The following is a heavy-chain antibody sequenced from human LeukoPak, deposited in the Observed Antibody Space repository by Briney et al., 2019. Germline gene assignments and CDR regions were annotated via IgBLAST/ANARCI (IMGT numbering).Heavy chain of an antibody. CDR2: ISYDGSKK. V-gene: IGHV3-30*03. CDR3: AAYYGDYVSGAFDI. Sequence: GGSLRLSCAASGVTFSSYGMHWVRQAPGKGLEWVAVISYDGSKKYYADSVKGRFTISRDNSKNTLYLQMNSLRAEDTAVYYCAAYYGDYVSGAFDIWGQGTMVTASS. CDR1: GVTFSSYG. J-gene: IGHJ3*02. D-gene: IGHD4-17*01.